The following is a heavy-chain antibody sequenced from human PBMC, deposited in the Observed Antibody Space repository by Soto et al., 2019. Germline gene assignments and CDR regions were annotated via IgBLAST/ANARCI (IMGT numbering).Heavy chain of an antibody. CDR1: GFSFSDYD. CDR3: ARAYTGRLPRRADYYYALDV. D-gene: IGHD2-15*01. Sequence: EVQLVESGGGSVPPGGSLRLSCTASGFSFSDYDMHWVRQVPGKGLEWVSTIGAARDPYYTGAGKHRFTISREKARNSMFLQMNSVTVGDTAVYYCARAYTGRLPRRADYYYALDVWGQGIMVTVSS. J-gene: IGHJ6*02. V-gene: IGHV3-13*05. CDR2: IGAARDP.